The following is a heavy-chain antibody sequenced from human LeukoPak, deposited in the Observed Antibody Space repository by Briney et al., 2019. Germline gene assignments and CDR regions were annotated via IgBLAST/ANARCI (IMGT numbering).Heavy chain of an antibody. Sequence: GGSLRLSCAASGFTFSSYAMHWVRQAPGKGLEWVAVISYDGSNKYYADSVKGRFTISRDNSKNTLYLQMNSLRAEDTAVYYCARKAQTGSHSGPFDIWGQGTLVTVSS. D-gene: IGHD1-26*01. V-gene: IGHV3-30-3*01. CDR1: GFTFSSYA. J-gene: IGHJ3*02. CDR3: ARKAQTGSHSGPFDI. CDR2: ISYDGSNK.